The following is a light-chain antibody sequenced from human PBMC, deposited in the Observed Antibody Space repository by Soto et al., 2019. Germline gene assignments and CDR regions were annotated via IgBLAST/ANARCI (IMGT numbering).Light chain of an antibody. CDR1: QGIRNE. Sequence: AIQMTQSPSSLSASVGDRVTITCRASQGIRNELGWYQQKPGKAPKLLVYAASRSQSGVPARFSGSGSGTDFTLTISSLQPEDFATYYCLQDYNYPRTFGQGTKVEIK. CDR3: LQDYNYPRT. V-gene: IGKV1-6*01. J-gene: IGKJ1*01. CDR2: AAS.